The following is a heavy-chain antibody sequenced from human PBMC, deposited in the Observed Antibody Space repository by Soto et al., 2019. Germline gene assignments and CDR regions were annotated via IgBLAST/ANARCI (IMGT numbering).Heavy chain of an antibody. J-gene: IGHJ4*02. CDR3: VRDDGFDYSESTFDH. CDR1: GFSFRNYE. D-gene: IGHD1-26*01. V-gene: IGHV3-48*03. Sequence: GSLRLSCAASGFSFRNYEMNWVRQAPGEGLEWVAFITAGGDGTYYAGSVRGRFTVSRDNVKNSLHLEMHSLRVEDTAVYYCVRDDGFDYSESTFDHWGLGTLVTVSS. CDR2: ITAGGDGT.